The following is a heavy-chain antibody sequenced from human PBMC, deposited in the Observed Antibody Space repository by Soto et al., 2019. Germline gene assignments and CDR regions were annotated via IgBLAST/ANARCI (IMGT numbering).Heavy chain of an antibody. CDR2: IWYDGSNK. J-gene: IGHJ6*03. Sequence: GGSLRLSCAASGFTFSSYGMHWVRQAPGKGLEWVAVIWYDGSNKYYADSVKGRFTISRDNSKNTLYLQMNSLRAEDTAVYYCARGEYCSGGSCYFYYYYYMDVWGKGTTVTVSS. V-gene: IGHV3-33*01. D-gene: IGHD2-15*01. CDR3: ARGEYCSGGSCYFYYYYYMDV. CDR1: GFTFSSYG.